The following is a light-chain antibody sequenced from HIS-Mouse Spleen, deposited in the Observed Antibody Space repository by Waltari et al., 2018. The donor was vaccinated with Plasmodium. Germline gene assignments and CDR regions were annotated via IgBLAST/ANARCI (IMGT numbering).Light chain of an antibody. J-gene: IGKJ2*01. CDR3: QQYGSSPYT. V-gene: IGKV3-20*01. Sequence: IVMTQSSATLSVSRVERATLSCRASQSVISSYLAWYQQTPGQARRLLIYGSSSRAPSIPERFSGRWSATDFTLTISRLEPEDFAVYYCQQYGSSPYTFGQGTKLEIK. CDR1: QSVISSY. CDR2: GSS.